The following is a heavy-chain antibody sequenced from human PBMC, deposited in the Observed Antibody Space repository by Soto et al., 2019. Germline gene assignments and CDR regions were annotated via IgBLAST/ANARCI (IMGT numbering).Heavy chain of an antibody. CDR1: GFTFSYYW. J-gene: IGHJ4*02. CDR3: ARENWGSYDY. V-gene: IGHV3-7*03. Sequence: GGSLRLSCAASGFTFSYYWMTWVCQAPGRGLEWVATVDQHTGQTFYVDSLKGRFTISRDNARNSLFLQMNSLRAEDTAVYYCARENWGSYDYWGQGTLVTVSS. CDR2: VDQHTGQT. D-gene: IGHD7-27*01.